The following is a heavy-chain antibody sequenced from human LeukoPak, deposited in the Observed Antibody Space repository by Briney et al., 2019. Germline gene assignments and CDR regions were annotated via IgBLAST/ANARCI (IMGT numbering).Heavy chain of an antibody. CDR3: AKAGPGTMTFDAFDI. CDR2: MSASAEKT. J-gene: IGHJ3*02. CDR1: AFTFSNYV. V-gene: IGHV3-23*01. D-gene: IGHD3-22*01. Sequence: GGSLRLSWPASAFTFSNYVMSWVRQAPGQGLEWVSTMSASAEKTYPADSVRGRFTISRDNSKNTLHLQMNSLRADDTAVYYCAKAGPGTMTFDAFDIWGQGTVVTVSS.